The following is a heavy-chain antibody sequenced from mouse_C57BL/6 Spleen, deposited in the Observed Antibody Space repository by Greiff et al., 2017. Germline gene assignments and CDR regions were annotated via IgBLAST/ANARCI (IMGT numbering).Heavy chain of an antibody. J-gene: IGHJ2*01. CDR2: FYPGSGSI. V-gene: IGHV1-62-2*01. Sequence: QVQLQQSGAELVKPGASVKLSCKASGYTFTEYTIHWVKQRSGQGLEWIGWFYPGSGSIKYNEKFKDKATLTADKSSSTVYMELSRLTSEDSAVYFCARHEDGEDGYYEGVGFDYWGQGTTLTVSS. D-gene: IGHD2-3*01. CDR3: ARHEDGEDGYYEGVGFDY. CDR1: GYTFTEYT.